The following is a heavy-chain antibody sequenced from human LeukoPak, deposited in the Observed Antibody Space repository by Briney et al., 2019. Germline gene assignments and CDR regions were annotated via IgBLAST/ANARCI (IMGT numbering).Heavy chain of an antibody. CDR2: ISGSGGST. D-gene: IGHD2-15*01. CDR1: GFTFSSYA. V-gene: IGHV3-23*01. J-gene: IGHJ4*02. CDR3: AKCSDGSCYSPGAY. Sequence: SGGSLRLSCAASGFTFSSYAMSWVRQAPGKGLEWVSAISGSGGSTYYADSVKGRFTISRDNSKNTFYLQMNSLRAEDTAVYYCAKCSDGSCYSPGAYWGQGTLVTVSS.